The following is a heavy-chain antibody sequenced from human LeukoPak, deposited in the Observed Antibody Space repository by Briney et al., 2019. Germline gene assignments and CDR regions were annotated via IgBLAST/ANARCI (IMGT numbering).Heavy chain of an antibody. J-gene: IGHJ5*02. V-gene: IGHV3-21*01. D-gene: IGHD6-19*01. CDR2: ISSSSSYI. CDR1: GFTFSSYS. CDR3: ARDFSVAGYNWFDP. Sequence: GGSLRLSCAASGFTFSSYSMNWVRQAPGKGLEWVSSISSSSSYIYYADSVKGRVTISRDNAKNSLYLQMNSLRAEDTAVYYRARDFSVAGYNWFDPWGQGTLVTVSS.